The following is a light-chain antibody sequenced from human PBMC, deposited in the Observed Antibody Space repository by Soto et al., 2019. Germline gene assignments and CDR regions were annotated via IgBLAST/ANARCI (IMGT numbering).Light chain of an antibody. CDR1: QSVRSN. CDR3: QQYNGWPET. Sequence: EIVMTQSPATLSVSPGERATLSCRASQSVRSNLAWYQQKPGRAPRLLMYGASNRVTGVPARFSGSGSATEFTLTINNLQSRDSAVYYCQQYNGWPETFGPGTKVDIK. CDR2: GAS. J-gene: IGKJ1*01. V-gene: IGKV3-15*01.